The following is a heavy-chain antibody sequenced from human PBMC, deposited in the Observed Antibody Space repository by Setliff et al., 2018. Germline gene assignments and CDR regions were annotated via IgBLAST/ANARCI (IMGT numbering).Heavy chain of an antibody. J-gene: IGHJ5*02. D-gene: IGHD3-3*01. CDR3: ARAGPTVTFFRVLVISWWDP. CDR2: IYHSGST. V-gene: IGHV4-39*07. CDR1: GDSISSGSYY. Sequence: SETLSLTCTVSGDSISSGSYYWTWFRQPPGKGLEWIGEIYHSGSTNYNPSLKSRVTISVDKSKNQFSLKLSSVTAADTATYYCARAGPTVTFFRVLVISWWDPWGQGSLVTVPQ.